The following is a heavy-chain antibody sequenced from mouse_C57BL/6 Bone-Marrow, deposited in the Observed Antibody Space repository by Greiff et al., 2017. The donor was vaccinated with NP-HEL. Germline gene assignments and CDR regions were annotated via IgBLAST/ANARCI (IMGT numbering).Heavy chain of an antibody. Sequence: VQLKQSGPVLVKPGASVKMSCKASGYTFTDYYMNWVKQSHGKSLEWIGVINPYNGGTSYNQKFKGKATLTVDKSSSTAYMELNSLTSEDSAVYYCAIYYYGSSYMAYWGQGTLVTVSA. CDR3: AIYYYGSSYMAY. J-gene: IGHJ3*01. D-gene: IGHD1-1*01. V-gene: IGHV1-19*01. CDR2: INPYNGGT. CDR1: GYTFTDYY.